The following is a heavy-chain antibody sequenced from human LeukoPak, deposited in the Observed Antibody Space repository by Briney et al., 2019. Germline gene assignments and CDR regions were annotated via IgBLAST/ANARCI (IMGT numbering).Heavy chain of an antibody. CDR2: IYSSGST. Sequence: SETLSLTCTVSGGSISPYYWSWIRQPPGKGLEWIGSIYSSGSTYYNPSLKSRVTISVDTSKNQFSLRLSSVTAADTAVYYCARMEKAVAGNRGVDYWGQGTLVTVSS. CDR3: ARMEKAVAGNRGVDY. V-gene: IGHV4-4*08. D-gene: IGHD6-19*01. CDR1: GGSISPYY. J-gene: IGHJ4*02.